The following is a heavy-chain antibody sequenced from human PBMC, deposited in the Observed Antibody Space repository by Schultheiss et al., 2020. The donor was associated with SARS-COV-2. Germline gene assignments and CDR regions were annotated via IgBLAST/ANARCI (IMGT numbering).Heavy chain of an antibody. V-gene: IGHV3-30*03. D-gene: IGHD1-26*01. CDR2: ISYDGSNK. CDR3: ARAPYNGSYYVQAGGYYFDY. Sequence: GGSLRLSCAASGFTFSSYGMHWVRQAPGKGLEWVAVISYDGSNKYYADSVKGRFTISRQNAKNSLYLQMNSLRAEDTAVYYCARAPYNGSYYVQAGGYYFDYWGQGTLVTVSS. CDR1: GFTFSSYG. J-gene: IGHJ4*02.